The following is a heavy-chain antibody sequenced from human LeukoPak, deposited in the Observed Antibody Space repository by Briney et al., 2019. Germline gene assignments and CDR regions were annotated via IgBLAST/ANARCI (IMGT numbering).Heavy chain of an antibody. CDR3: ATYCSGGSCYGY. D-gene: IGHD2-15*01. Sequence: SETLSLTCTVSGGSISSYYWSWIRQPPGKGLEWIGYIHYSGSTNYNPSLKSRVTISVDTSKNQFSLKLSSVTAADTAVYYCATYCSGGSCYGYWGQGTLVTVSS. V-gene: IGHV4-59*01. J-gene: IGHJ4*02. CDR2: IHYSGST. CDR1: GGSISSYY.